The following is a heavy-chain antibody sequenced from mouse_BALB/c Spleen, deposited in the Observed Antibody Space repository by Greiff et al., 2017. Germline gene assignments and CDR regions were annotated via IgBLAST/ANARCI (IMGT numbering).Heavy chain of an antibody. V-gene: IGHV5-4*02. J-gene: IGHJ4*01. D-gene: IGHD1-1*02. CDR1: GFTFSDYY. CDR3: ARDGRFAMDY. Sequence: EVMLVESGGGLVKPGGSLKLSCAASGFTFSDYYMYWVRQTPEKRLEWVATISDGGSYTYYPDSVKGRFTISRDNAKNNLYLQMSSLKSEDTAMYYCARDGRFAMDYWGQGTSVTVSS. CDR2: ISDGGSYT.